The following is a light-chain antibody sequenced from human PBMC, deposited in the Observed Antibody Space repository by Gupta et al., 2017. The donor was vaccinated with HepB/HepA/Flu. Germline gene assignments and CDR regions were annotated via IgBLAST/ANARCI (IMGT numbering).Light chain of an antibody. V-gene: IGKV3-15*01. CDR1: QSISSN. CDR3: QHYNNWPPWT. CDR2: GAS. J-gene: IGKJ1*01. Sequence: EIVMTQSPLTLSVSQGERATLSCRASQSISSNLAWYQQKPGQAPRLLIYGASTRATGTPARVSGSGSGTDFTLTISSLQPEDFAVYYCQHYNNWPPWTFGQGTKVEIK.